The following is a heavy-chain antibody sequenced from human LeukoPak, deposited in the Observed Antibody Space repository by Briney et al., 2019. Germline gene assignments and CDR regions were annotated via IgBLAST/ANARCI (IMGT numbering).Heavy chain of an antibody. CDR2: INHSGST. D-gene: IGHD6-19*01. Sequence: PSETLSLTCAVYGGSFSGYYWSWIRQPPGKGLEWIGEINHSGSTNYNPSLKSRVTISVDTSKSQFSLKLSSVTVADTAVYYCASLPGSSGWYSPRNYYYYYYMDVWGKGTTVTVSS. V-gene: IGHV4-34*01. CDR3: ASLPGSSGWYSPRNYYYYYYMDV. J-gene: IGHJ6*03. CDR1: GGSFSGYY.